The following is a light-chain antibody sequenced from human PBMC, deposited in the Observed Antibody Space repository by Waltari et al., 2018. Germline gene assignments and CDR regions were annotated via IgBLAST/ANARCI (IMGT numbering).Light chain of an antibody. Sequence: AIQMTQSPSSLSASVGDRVTITRRASQGIRNDLGWYQQKPGKAPKLLIYATSSLQSGVPSRFSGSGSGTDFTLTISSLQPEDFATYYCLQDYNYPRTFGQGTKVEIK. CDR3: LQDYNYPRT. V-gene: IGKV1-6*01. CDR1: QGIRND. CDR2: ATS. J-gene: IGKJ1*01.